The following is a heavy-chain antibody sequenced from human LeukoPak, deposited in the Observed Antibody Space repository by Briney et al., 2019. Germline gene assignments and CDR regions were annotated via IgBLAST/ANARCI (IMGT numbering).Heavy chain of an antibody. Sequence: KPSETLSLTCTVSGGSISSNSYYWGWIRQPPGKGLDWIGSIYYSGNTYYNPSLKSRVTISVDTSKNQFSLKLSSVTAADTAVFYCARGHDYFDYWGQGTLVTVSS. CDR2: IYYSGNT. J-gene: IGHJ4*02. CDR3: ARGHDYFDY. CDR1: GGSISSNSYY. V-gene: IGHV4-39*01.